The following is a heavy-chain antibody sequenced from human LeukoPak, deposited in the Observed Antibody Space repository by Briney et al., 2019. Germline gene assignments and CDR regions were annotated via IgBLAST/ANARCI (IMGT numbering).Heavy chain of an antibody. J-gene: IGHJ3*02. D-gene: IGHD2-15*01. CDR2: IYTSGST. Sequence: SETLSLTCTVSGGSISSGSYFCSWIRQPAGEGLEWIGRIYTSGSTNYNPSLKSRVTISVDTSKNQFSLKLSSVTAADTAVYYCASDRIGVDAFDIWGQGTMVTVSS. CDR1: GGSISSGSYF. V-gene: IGHV4-61*02. CDR3: ASDRIGVDAFDI.